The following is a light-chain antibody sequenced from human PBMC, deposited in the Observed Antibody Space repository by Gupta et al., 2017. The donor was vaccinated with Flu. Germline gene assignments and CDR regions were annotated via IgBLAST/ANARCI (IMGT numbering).Light chain of an antibody. J-gene: IGLJ3*02. CDR1: SSNIGSNP. CDR2: SNS. CDR3: ASWDDSLNGPV. Sequence: SVLTQPPSASGTPGQGVTISCSGSSSNIGSNPVNWYQQVPGTAPKLLIFSNSQRPSGVPGRFSGSKSDTSASLAISGLQSEDEADFYCASWDDSLNGPVFGEGTKLTVL. V-gene: IGLV1-44*01.